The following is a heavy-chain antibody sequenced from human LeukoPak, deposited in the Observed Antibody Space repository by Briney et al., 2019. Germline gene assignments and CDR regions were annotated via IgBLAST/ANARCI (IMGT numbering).Heavy chain of an antibody. J-gene: IGHJ4*02. CDR1: GFTFSSYE. CDR3: AREKFYDNSGYDY. V-gene: IGHV3-48*03. CDR2: ISGSGTTV. Sequence: GGSLRLSCAASGFTFSSYEMNWVRQAPGQGLEWVAYISGSGTTVYYADYVKGRFTISRDNAKNSLFLQMNSLRAEDTADYYCAREKFYDNSGYDYWGQGTLVTVS. D-gene: IGHD3-22*01.